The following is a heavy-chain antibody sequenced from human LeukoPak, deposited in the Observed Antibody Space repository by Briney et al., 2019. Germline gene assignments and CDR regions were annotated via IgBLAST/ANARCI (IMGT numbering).Heavy chain of an antibody. J-gene: IGHJ4*02. CDR3: ARSGRNDSSGYYSTNDY. CDR2: INHSGST. V-gene: IGHV4-34*01. D-gene: IGHD3-22*01. CDR1: GGSFSGYY. Sequence: ASETLSLTCAVYGGSFSGYYWSWIRQPPGKGLEWIGEINHSGSTNYNPSLTSRVTISVDTSKNQFSLKLSSVTAADTAVYYCARSGRNDSSGYYSTNDYWGQGTLVTVSS.